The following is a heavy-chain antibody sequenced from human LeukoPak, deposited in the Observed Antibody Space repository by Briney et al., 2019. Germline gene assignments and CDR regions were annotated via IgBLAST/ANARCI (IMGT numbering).Heavy chain of an antibody. V-gene: IGHV4-34*01. J-gene: IGHJ3*02. CDR2: TDHSGST. CDR1: GGSFSASY. Sequence: SETLSLTCAVSGGSFSASYWNWIRQPPGKGLEWIGGTDHSGSTNYNPSLKSRVTISADTSKNQFSLRLSSLTAADTAIYYCARGRRSSGRHDATDIWGQGTMVIVSS. D-gene: IGHD6-19*01. CDR3: ARGRRSSGRHDATDI.